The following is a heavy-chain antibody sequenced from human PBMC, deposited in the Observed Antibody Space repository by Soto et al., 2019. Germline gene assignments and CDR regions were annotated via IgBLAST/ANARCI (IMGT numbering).Heavy chain of an antibody. J-gene: IGHJ4*02. CDR1: GFTFSTYA. D-gene: IGHD2-21*02. Sequence: EVQLLESGGDLVQPGGSLRLSCAASGFTFSTYAMIWVRQAPGRGLEWVSSISGNGNSAHYADSVNGRFTVSRDNSKNTMYLQMDSLRAEDTAVYYCAKEPPYCGGDCYVLLDFWGQGTLVTVSS. CDR3: AKEPPYCGGDCYVLLDF. CDR2: ISGNGNSA. V-gene: IGHV3-23*01.